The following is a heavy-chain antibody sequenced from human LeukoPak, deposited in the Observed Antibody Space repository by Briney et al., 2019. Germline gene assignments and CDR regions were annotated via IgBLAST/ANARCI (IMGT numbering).Heavy chain of an antibody. D-gene: IGHD2-15*01. CDR3: ARGKAGDSGGHRTFDI. J-gene: IGHJ3*02. Sequence: AAVRVSCKASGYTFTSYVINWVRQATGQGLEWMGWMNPKSGNIGYAQNFQGRVTITRNTSISTAYMELSNLRSEDTAVYYCARGKAGDSGGHRTFDIWGQGTMVTVS. V-gene: IGHV1-8*03. CDR2: MNPKSGNI. CDR1: GYTFTSYV.